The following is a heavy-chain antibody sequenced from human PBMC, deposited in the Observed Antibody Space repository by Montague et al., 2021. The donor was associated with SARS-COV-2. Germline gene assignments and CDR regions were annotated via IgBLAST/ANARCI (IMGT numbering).Heavy chain of an antibody. J-gene: IGHJ4*02. CDR3: VEIVGADDY. Sequence: SETLSLTCTVSGGSISSSNYYWGWIRQPPGKGLEWIGSIYYSGSTYYNPSLKSRVTISVDTSKNQFSLKLSSVTAADTAVYYCVEIVGADDYWGQGTLVTVSS. D-gene: IGHD1-26*01. V-gene: IGHV4-39*01. CDR2: IYYSGST. CDR1: GGSISSSNYY.